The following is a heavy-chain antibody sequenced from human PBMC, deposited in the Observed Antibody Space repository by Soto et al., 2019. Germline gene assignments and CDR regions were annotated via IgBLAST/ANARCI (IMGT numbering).Heavy chain of an antibody. CDR3: ATQFHHCGGDCYRGPYFGMDV. V-gene: IGHV1-2*02. J-gene: IGHJ6*02. D-gene: IGHD2-21*02. Sequence: ASVKVSCKASGYTFTGYYVLWVRQAPGQGPECMGWINPYTGGTNYAQKFQGRVTMTGDTSISTAYMELSKLISDDTAVYYCATQFHHCGGDCYRGPYFGMDVWGQGTTVTVSS. CDR2: INPYTGGT. CDR1: GYTFTGYY.